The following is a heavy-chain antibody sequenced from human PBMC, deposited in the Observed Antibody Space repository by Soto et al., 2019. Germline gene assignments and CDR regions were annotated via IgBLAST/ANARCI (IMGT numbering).Heavy chain of an antibody. CDR3: ASLDCGGDCYMPADY. J-gene: IGHJ4*02. CDR2: INSDGSST. CDR1: GFSFSNAW. D-gene: IGHD2-21*02. Sequence: PGGSLRLSCAASGFSFSNAWMHWVRQAPGKGLVWVSRINSDGSSTSYADSVKGRFTISRDNAKNTLYLQMNSLRAEDTAVYYCASLDCGGDCYMPADYWGQGTLVTVSS. V-gene: IGHV3-74*01.